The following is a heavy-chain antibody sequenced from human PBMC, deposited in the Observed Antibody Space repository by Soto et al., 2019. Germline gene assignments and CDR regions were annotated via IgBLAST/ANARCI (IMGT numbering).Heavy chain of an antibody. D-gene: IGHD1-1*01. CDR3: ARVPYKSRGYFDY. CDR2: IYYSGST. J-gene: IGHJ4*02. CDR1: GGSISSGGYY. Sequence: SETLSLTCTVSGGSISSGGYYRSWIRQHPGKGLEWIGYIYYSGSTYYNPSLKSRVTISVDTSKNQFSLKLSSVTAADTAVYYCARVPYKSRGYFDYWGQGTLVTVSS. V-gene: IGHV4-31*03.